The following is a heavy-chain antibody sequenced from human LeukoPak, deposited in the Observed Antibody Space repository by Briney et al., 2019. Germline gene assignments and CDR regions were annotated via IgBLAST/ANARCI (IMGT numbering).Heavy chain of an antibody. J-gene: IGHJ6*03. CDR2: MNPNSGNT. D-gene: IGHD6-13*01. CDR1: GYTFTSYD. V-gene: IGHV1-8*01. Sequence: GASVKVSCKASGYTFTSYDINWVRQATGQGLEWMGWMNPNSGNTGYAQKFQGRVTMTRNTSISTAYMELSSLRSEDTAVYYCAGGRRDRGLVAAAGTAYYYYYYMDVWGKGTTVTVSS. CDR3: AGGRRDRGLVAAAGTAYYYYYYMDV.